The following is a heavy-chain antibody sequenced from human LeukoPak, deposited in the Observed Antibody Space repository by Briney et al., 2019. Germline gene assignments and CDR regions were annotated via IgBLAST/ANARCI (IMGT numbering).Heavy chain of an antibody. D-gene: IGHD6-19*01. CDR2: IYYSGNT. CDR3: ARDRIGWPGFDP. CDR1: GGSISSYY. V-gene: IGHV4-59*12. J-gene: IGHJ5*02. Sequence: PSETLSLTCTVSGGSISSYYWSWIRQPPGKGLEWIGYIYYSGNTNYNPSLKSRVTISVDTSKNQFSLKLNSVTAADTAVYYCARDRIGWPGFDPWGQGTLVTVSS.